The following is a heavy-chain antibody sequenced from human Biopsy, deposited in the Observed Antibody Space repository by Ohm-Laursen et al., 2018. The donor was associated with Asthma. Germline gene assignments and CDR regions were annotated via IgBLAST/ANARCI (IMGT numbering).Heavy chain of an antibody. J-gene: IGHJ2*01. V-gene: IGHV1-2*06. Sequence: ASVKVSCKASGYTFTGYQMHWVRQAPGQGLEWMGRIDPNSGGTNYAQKFLGRVTMTRDTSVNTAFMVLSRLRSDDTAVYYCARIKIRIGAGTDRYFDLWGRGTLVTVSS. CDR1: GYTFTGYQ. CDR3: ARIKIRIGAGTDRYFDL. D-gene: IGHD3-16*01. CDR2: IDPNSGGT.